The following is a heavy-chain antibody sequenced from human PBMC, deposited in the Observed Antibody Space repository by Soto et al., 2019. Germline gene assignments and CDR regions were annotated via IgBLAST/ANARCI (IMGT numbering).Heavy chain of an antibody. CDR1: GFTFSSYA. CDR2: ISGSGGST. V-gene: IGHV3-23*01. D-gene: IGHD4-4*01. CDR3: AKGDDDYTYLALDY. Sequence: EVQLLESGGGLVQPGGSLRLSCAASGFTFSSYAMSWVRQAPGKGLEGVSAISGSGGSTYYADSVKGRFTISRDNSKNTLDLQMNSLRAEDTAVYYCAKGDDDYTYLALDYWGQGTLVTVSS. J-gene: IGHJ4*02.